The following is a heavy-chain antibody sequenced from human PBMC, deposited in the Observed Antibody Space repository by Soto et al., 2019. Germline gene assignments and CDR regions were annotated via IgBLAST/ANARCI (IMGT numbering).Heavy chain of an antibody. CDR2: INHSGVT. CDR1: GGSFSGYY. V-gene: IGHV4-34*01. J-gene: IGHJ6*02. Sequence: QVQLQQWGAGLLKPSGTLSLTCAVYGGSFSGYYWSWIRQPPGKGLEWIGEINHSGVTNYKPSLTRRVTISVDTSKNQFSLQLKSVTAADTALYYCARFSRSYYYAMDVWGQGSTVTVSS. CDR3: ARFSRSYYYAMDV.